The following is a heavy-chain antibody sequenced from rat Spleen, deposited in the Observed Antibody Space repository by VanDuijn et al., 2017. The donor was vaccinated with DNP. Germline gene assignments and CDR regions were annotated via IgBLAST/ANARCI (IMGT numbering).Heavy chain of an antibody. V-gene: IGHV5-25*01. Sequence: EVQVVESGGGLVQPGGSMKLSCAASGFTFSNSYMAWVRQAPTKGLEWVASIHPGAGDTYYRDSVKGRFTVSRDNAKNTLYLQMDSLRSEDTATYYCTRRQNWENVMDAWGQGTSVTVSS. D-gene: IGHD5-1*01. CDR3: TRRQNWENVMDA. CDR2: IHPGAGDT. J-gene: IGHJ4*01. CDR1: GFTFSNSY.